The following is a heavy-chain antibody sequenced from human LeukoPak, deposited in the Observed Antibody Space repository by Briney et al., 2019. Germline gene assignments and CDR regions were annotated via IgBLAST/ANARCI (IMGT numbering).Heavy chain of an antibody. Sequence: GGSLRLSCAASGFTFSSYAMHWVRQAPGKGLEWVAVISYDGSNKYYADSVKGRFTISRDNSKNTLYLQMNSLRAEDTAVYYCARDLRYRSGWTADFDYWGQGTLVTVSS. CDR3: ARDLRYRSGWTADFDY. V-gene: IGHV3-30-3*01. CDR2: ISYDGSNK. J-gene: IGHJ4*02. D-gene: IGHD6-19*01. CDR1: GFTFSSYA.